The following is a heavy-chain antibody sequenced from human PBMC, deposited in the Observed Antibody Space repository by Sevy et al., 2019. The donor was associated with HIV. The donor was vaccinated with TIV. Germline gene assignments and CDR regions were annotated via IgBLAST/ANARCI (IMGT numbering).Heavy chain of an antibody. V-gene: IGHV3-30*04. CDR2: ISYDGGNK. J-gene: IGHJ6*02. CDR1: GFTFSSYA. Sequence: GGSLRLSCAASGFTFSSYAMHWVRQAPGKGLEWVAVISYDGGNKYYADSVKGRFTISRDNSKNTLYLQMNSLRAEDTAVYYCAREVINSGSYYAYYYYGMDVWGQGTTVTVSS. CDR3: AREVINSGSYYAYYYYGMDV. D-gene: IGHD1-26*01.